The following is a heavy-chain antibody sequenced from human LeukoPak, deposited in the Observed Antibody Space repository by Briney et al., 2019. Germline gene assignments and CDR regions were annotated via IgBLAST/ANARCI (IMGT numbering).Heavy chain of an antibody. Sequence: PSETLSLTCAVYGGSFSSYYWSWIRQPPGKGLEWIGEISHSGSTNYNPSLKSRVTLSVDTSKNQFSLKLSSVTAADTAVYYCARRYSYSSLPDYWGQGTLVTVSS. D-gene: IGHD6-19*01. CDR2: ISHSGST. CDR1: GGSFSSYY. V-gene: IGHV4-34*01. CDR3: ARRYSYSSLPDY. J-gene: IGHJ4*02.